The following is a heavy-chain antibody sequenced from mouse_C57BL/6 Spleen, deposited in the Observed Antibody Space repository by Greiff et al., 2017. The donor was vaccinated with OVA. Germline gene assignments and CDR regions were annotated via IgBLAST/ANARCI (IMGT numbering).Heavy chain of an antibody. D-gene: IGHD1-1*01. CDR1: GYTFTSYW. J-gene: IGHJ2*01. Sequence: QVHVKQSGAELVRPGSSVKLSCKASGYTFTSYWMDWVKQRPGQGLEWIGNIYPSDSETHYNQKFKDKATLTVDKSSSTAYMQLSSLTSEDSAVYYCARSGGRYFDYWGQGTTLTVSS. V-gene: IGHV1-61*01. CDR3: ARSGGRYFDY. CDR2: IYPSDSET.